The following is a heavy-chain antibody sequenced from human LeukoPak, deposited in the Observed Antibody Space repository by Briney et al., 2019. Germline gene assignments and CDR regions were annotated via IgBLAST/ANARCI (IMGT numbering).Heavy chain of an antibody. J-gene: IGHJ6*03. Sequence: GGSLRLSCAASGFTFSSYAMSWVRQAPGKGLEWVSAISGSGGSTYYADSVKGRFTISRDNSKNTLYLQMNSLRAEDTAVYYCAKARVGATFWYYYMDVWGKGTTVTVSS. V-gene: IGHV3-23*01. CDR3: AKARVGATFWYYYMDV. CDR2: ISGSGGST. D-gene: IGHD1-26*01. CDR1: GFTFSSYA.